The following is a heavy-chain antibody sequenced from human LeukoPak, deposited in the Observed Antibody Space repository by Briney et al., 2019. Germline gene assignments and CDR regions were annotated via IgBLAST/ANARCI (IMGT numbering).Heavy chain of an antibody. CDR3: ARDMGIYGDYE. CDR1: GFTFSSYS. D-gene: IGHD4-17*01. CDR2: ISSSSSYI. J-gene: IGHJ4*02. V-gene: IGHV3-21*01. Sequence: PGGSLRLSXAASGFTFSSYSMNWVRQAPGKGLEWVSSISSSSSYIYYADSVKGRFTISRDNAKNSLYLQMNSLRAEDTAVYYCARDMGIYGDYEWGQGTLVTVSS.